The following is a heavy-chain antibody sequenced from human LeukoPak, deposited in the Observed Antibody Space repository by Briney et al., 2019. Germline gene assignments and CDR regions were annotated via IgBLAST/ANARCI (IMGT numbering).Heavy chain of an antibody. J-gene: IGHJ4*02. CDR2: ISGSGGST. D-gene: IGHD3-22*01. CDR3: AKDGKHDSSGYYSRFDY. CDR1: GFTFSSYG. Sequence: GGSLRLSCAASGFTFSSYGMSWVRLAPGKGLEWVSAISGSGGSTYYADSVKGRFTISRDNSKNTLYLQMNSLRAEDTAVYYCAKDGKHDSSGYYSRFDYWGQGTLVTVSS. V-gene: IGHV3-23*01.